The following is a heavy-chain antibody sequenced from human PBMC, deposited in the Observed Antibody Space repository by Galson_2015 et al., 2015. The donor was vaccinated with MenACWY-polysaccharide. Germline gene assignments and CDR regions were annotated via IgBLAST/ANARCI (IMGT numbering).Heavy chain of an antibody. CDR3: AREGSRIVFHAFDI. Sequence: SLRLSCAASGIKFYGSGMHWVRQAPGKRLEWVAVIQYDGSNKVYADSVKGRFTISRDNSKNTVFLEMNTLGVEDTAVYYCAREGSRIVFHAFDIWGQGTMVTVSS. D-gene: IGHD2-2*01. J-gene: IGHJ3*02. CDR2: IQYDGSNK. V-gene: IGHV3-33*05. CDR1: GIKFYGSG.